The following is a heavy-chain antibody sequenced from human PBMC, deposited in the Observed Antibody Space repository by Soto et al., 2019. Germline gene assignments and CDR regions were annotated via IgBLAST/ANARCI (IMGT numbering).Heavy chain of an antibody. V-gene: IGHV1-69*02. CDR2: IIPILGIA. CDR3: AKVDLSSGWEGTFAY. D-gene: IGHD6-19*01. J-gene: IGHJ4*02. Sequence: QVQLVQSGAEVKKPGSSVKVSCKASGGTFSSYTISWVRQAPGQGLEWMGRIIPILGIANYAQKYQGRVTNTADKSTSTAYMELSSLRSEDTAGYYCAKVDLSSGWEGTFAYWGQGTLVTVSS. CDR1: GGTFSSYT.